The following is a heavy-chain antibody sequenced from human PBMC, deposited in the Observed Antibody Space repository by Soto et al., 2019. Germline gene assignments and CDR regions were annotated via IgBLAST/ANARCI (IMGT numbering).Heavy chain of an antibody. Sequence: QLQLVESGGGVVQPGRSLRLSCAASGITFSTYAMHWVRQAPGKGLEWVAVIDYDGDNKYYADSVKGRFTISRDNSKNTLYLQMNSLRAEDTAVYFCASGGTYSNYKGDYFDYWGQGTLVTVSS. J-gene: IGHJ4*02. CDR2: IDYDGDNK. CDR3: ASGGTYSNYKGDYFDY. D-gene: IGHD3-10*01. V-gene: IGHV3-33*01. CDR1: GITFSTYA.